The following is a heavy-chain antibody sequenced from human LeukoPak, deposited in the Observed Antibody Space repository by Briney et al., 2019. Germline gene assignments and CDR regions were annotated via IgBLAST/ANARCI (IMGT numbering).Heavy chain of an antibody. D-gene: IGHD6-13*01. CDR1: GFTFSSYA. V-gene: IGHV3-23*01. CDR3: ARAGPGIAAADH. CDR2: ISGSGGST. Sequence: PGGSLRLSCAASGFTFSSYAMSWVRQAPGKGLEWVSAISGSGGSTYYADSVKGRFTISRDNAKNSLYLQMNSLRAEDTAVYYCARAGPGIAAADHWGQGTLVTVSS. J-gene: IGHJ4*02.